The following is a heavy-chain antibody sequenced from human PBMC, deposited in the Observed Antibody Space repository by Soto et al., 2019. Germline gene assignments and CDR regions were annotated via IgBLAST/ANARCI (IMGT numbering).Heavy chain of an antibody. Sequence: SVKVSCKASGGTFSSYAMSWVRQAPGQGLEWMGGIIPIFGTANYAQKFQGRVTITADESTSTAYMELSSLRSEDTAVYYCASTPLPKYYYDSSGYYYFDYWGQGTLVTVSS. V-gene: IGHV1-69*13. D-gene: IGHD3-22*01. CDR1: GGTFSSYA. CDR3: ASTPLPKYYYDSSGYYYFDY. J-gene: IGHJ4*02. CDR2: IIPIFGTA.